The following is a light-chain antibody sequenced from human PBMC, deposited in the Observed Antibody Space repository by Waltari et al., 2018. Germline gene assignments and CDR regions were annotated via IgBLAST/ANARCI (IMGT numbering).Light chain of an antibody. CDR3: GTWDSSLSGEFWV. J-gene: IGLJ3*02. Sequence: QSVLTQPPSVSAAPGQKVTISCSGSTSNIGHNDVSWYQQIPGTAPKLLIFENCKRPSGIPGRFSRSKSCTSATLGITGLQTGDEADYFCGTWDSSLSGEFWVFGGGTKLTVL. CDR1: TSNIGHND. CDR2: ENC. V-gene: IGLV1-51*02.